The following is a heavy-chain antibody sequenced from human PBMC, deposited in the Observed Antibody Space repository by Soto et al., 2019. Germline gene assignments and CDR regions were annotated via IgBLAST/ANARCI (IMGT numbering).Heavy chain of an antibody. CDR1: GGSLSKFY. J-gene: IGHJ5*02. CDR3: VRDGSKTLRDCFDP. Sequence: SETLSLTCSVSGGSLSKFYWSWIRKTAGKGLEWMGRVYATGTSDYNPSLRSRIAMSVDISKKTFSLRLRSVTAADTGVYYCVRDGSKTLRDCFDPWGQGILVTVS. CDR2: VYATGTS. V-gene: IGHV4-4*07. D-gene: IGHD4-17*01.